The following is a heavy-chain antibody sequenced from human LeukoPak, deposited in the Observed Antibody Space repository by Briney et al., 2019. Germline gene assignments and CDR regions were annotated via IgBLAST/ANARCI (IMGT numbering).Heavy chain of an antibody. CDR3: ARETVFVGMITFGGVIAGGYFDY. CDR2: ISSSSSYI. Sequence: PGGSLRLSCAASGFTFSSYSMNWVRQAPGKGLEWVSSISSSSSYIYYADSVKGRFTISRDNAKNSLYLQMNSLRAEDTAVYYCARETVFVGMITFGGVIAGGYFDYWGQGTLVTVSS. J-gene: IGHJ4*02. CDR1: GFTFSSYS. V-gene: IGHV3-21*04. D-gene: IGHD3-16*02.